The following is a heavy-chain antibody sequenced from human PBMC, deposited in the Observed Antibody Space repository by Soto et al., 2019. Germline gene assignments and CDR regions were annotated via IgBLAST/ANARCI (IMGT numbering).Heavy chain of an antibody. CDR1: GYSFTSYL. D-gene: IGHD1-1*01. Sequence: PGESLKISCKGSGYSFTSYLISWVRQMPGKGLEWMGRIDPSDSYTNYSPSFQGHVTISADKSISTAYLQWSSLKASDTAMYYCARSGILGNWNDDGFDYWGQGTLVTVSS. CDR3: ARSGILGNWNDDGFDY. V-gene: IGHV5-10-1*01. J-gene: IGHJ4*02. CDR2: IDPSDSYT.